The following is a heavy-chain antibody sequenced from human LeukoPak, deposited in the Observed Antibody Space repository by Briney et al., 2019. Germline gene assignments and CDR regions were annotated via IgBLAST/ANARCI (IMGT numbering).Heavy chain of an antibody. CDR2: IYYSGST. CDR1: GGSISSYY. V-gene: IGHV4-59*08. D-gene: IGHD4-17*01. Sequence: SETLSLTCTVSGGSISSYYWSWIRQPPGKGLEWIGYIYYSGSTNYNPSLKSRVTISVDTSKNQFSLKLSSVTAADTAVYYCARLMPCDYYYYYYGMDVWGQGTTVTVSS. CDR3: ARLMPCDYYYYYYGMDV. J-gene: IGHJ6*02.